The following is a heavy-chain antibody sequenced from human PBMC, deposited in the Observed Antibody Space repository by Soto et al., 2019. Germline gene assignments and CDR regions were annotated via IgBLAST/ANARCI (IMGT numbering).Heavy chain of an antibody. CDR3: AKGSGVGDYGRYYYYYSMDV. V-gene: IGHV3-23*01. J-gene: IGHJ6*03. CDR1: GFTLSSYA. CDR2: ISGSGGST. D-gene: IGHD4-17*01. Sequence: PGGFLRLSCAASGFTLSSYAMSWVRQAPGKGLEWVSAISGSGGSTYYADSVKGRFTISRDNSKNTLYLQMNSLRAEDTAVYYCAKGSGVGDYGRYYYYYSMDVWGKGTTVTVSS.